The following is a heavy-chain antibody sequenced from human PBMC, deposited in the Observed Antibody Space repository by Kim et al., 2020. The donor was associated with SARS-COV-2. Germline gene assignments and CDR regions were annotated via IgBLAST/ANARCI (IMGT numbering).Heavy chain of an antibody. CDR1: GFTFSSYA. Sequence: GGSLRLSCAASGFTFSSYAMSWVRQAPGKGLEWVSAISGSGGSTYYADSVKGRFTISRDNSKNTLYLQMNSLRAEDTAVYYCAKDQEGGRSTSCYDYWGQGTLVTVSS. CDR2: ISGSGGST. D-gene: IGHD2-2*01. V-gene: IGHV3-23*01. CDR3: AKDQEGGRSTSCYDY. J-gene: IGHJ4*02.